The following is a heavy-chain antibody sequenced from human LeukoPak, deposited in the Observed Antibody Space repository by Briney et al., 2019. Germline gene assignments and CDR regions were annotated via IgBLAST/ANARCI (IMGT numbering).Heavy chain of an antibody. D-gene: IGHD2-8*01. Sequence: GASVKVSCKASGYTFTSYHMHWVRQAPGQGLEWMGKINLSGGSTTYEQKFQGRVTMTRDTSTSTVYMELSSLRSEDTAVYYCARDYVDDIPMIKDYWGQGTLVTVSS. CDR3: ARDYVDDIPMIKDY. V-gene: IGHV1-46*01. CDR1: GYTFTSYH. CDR2: INLSGGST. J-gene: IGHJ4*02.